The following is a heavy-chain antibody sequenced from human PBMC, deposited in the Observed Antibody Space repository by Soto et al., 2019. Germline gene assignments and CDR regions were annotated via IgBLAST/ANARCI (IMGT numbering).Heavy chain of an antibody. CDR1: GGTFSSYT. V-gene: IGHV1-69*04. Sequence: SVKVSCKASGGTFSSYTISWVRQAPGRGLEWMGRIIPILGIANYAQKFQGRVTITADKSTSTAYIEMSSLRSEDTAVYYCARDLGAGPAFDYWGQGTLVTVSS. CDR2: IIPILGIA. D-gene: IGHD3-10*01. J-gene: IGHJ4*02. CDR3: ARDLGAGPAFDY.